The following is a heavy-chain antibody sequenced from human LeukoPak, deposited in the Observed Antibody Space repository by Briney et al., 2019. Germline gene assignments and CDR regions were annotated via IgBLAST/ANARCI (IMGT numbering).Heavy chain of an antibody. D-gene: IGHD2/OR15-2a*01. CDR3: VRDWAPASMQAAPFDC. V-gene: IGHV3-7*01. J-gene: IGHJ4*02. Sequence: GGSLRLSCAASGFTFSTSWMTWVRQAPGKGPEWVANIKEDGSLKNYVDSVEGRFTVSRDNAKNTLYLQMNSLRLEDTAVYYCVRDWAPASMQAAPFDCWGQGTLVTVSS. CDR2: IKEDGSLK. CDR1: GFTFSTSW.